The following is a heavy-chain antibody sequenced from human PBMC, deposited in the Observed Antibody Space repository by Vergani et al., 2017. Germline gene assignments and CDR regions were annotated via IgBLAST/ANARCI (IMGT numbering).Heavy chain of an antibody. Sequence: QITLKESGPTLVKPTQTLTLTCTFSGFSLSTSGVGVGWIRQPPGKALEWLALIYWNDDKRYSPSLKSRLTITKDTSKNQVVLTMTNMDPVDTATYYCAHRGYSGSYPTTGDALDIWGQGTMVTVSS. CDR3: AHRGYSGSYPTTGDALDI. CDR1: GFSLSTSGVG. CDR2: IYWNDDK. J-gene: IGHJ3*02. V-gene: IGHV2-5*01. D-gene: IGHD1-26*01.